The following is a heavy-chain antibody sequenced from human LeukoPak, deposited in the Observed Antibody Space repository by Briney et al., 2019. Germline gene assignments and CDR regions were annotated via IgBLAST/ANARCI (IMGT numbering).Heavy chain of an antibody. D-gene: IGHD2-2*01. CDR1: GFTFSIYS. CDR2: ITSGSSFI. J-gene: IGHJ6*03. V-gene: IGHV3-21*01. Sequence: GGSLRLSCAASGFTFSIYSMSWVRLAPGKGLEWVPSITSGSSFIYYAVSVKGRSTISRDNAQNSLYLQMNSLRAEDTAVYYCARLDREDCSTRPIPYYNYCMHVWGKGTTVIVSS. CDR3: ARLDREDCSTRPIPYYNYCMHV.